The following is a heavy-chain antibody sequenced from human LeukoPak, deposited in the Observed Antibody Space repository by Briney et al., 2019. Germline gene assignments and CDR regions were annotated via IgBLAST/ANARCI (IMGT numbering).Heavy chain of an antibody. V-gene: IGHV4-4*07. CDR2: MYISGST. Sequence: SETLSLTCTVSSGSMSLYYWSWIRQPAGKGLEWIGRMYISGSTNYNPSLKSRVTMSVDTSKNQFSLKLTSVTAADTAVYYCARDIGDIDDYWGQGTLVTVSS. D-gene: IGHD5-12*01. J-gene: IGHJ4*02. CDR1: SGSMSLYY. CDR3: ARDIGDIDDY.